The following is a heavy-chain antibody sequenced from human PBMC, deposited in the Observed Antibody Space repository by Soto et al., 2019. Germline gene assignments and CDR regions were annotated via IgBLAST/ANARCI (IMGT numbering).Heavy chain of an antibody. Sequence: EVQLVESGGGLVQPGGSLRLSCAASGFTFSSYSMNWVRQAPGKGLEWVSYISSSSSTIYYADSVKGQFTISRDNAKNSLYLQMNSRRAEDTAVYYCARDSRGSGYWGQGTLVTVSS. CDR1: GFTFSSYS. CDR2: ISSSSSTI. J-gene: IGHJ4*02. D-gene: IGHD2-15*01. V-gene: IGHV3-48*01. CDR3: ARDSRGSGY.